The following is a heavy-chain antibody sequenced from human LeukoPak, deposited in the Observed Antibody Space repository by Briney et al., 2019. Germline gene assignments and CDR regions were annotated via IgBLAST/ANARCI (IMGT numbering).Heavy chain of an antibody. CDR3: ARDNSVGDIAWWFDP. V-gene: IGHV1-46*01. CDR1: GYTFTNNW. CDR2: INPTGTST. D-gene: IGHD3-10*01. J-gene: IGHJ5*02. Sequence: PEASVKVSCKTSGYTFTNNWMHWVRQAPGQGLEWVGVINPTGTSTLYAQNFQGRVTLTRDMSTTTDYMELRSLTSEDTAVYYCARDNSVGDIAWWFDPWGQGTLVTVSS.